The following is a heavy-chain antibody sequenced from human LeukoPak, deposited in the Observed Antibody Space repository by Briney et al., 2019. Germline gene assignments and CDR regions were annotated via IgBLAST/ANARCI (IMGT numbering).Heavy chain of an antibody. Sequence: GESLKISCKGSGYSFTGYWIGWVRQMPGKGLELMGIIYPGDSDTRYSPSFQGQVTISADKSISTAYLQWSSLKASDTAMYYCARPQEDSSGYYYFDYWGQGTLVTVSS. CDR3: ARPQEDSSGYYYFDY. V-gene: IGHV5-51*01. J-gene: IGHJ4*02. D-gene: IGHD3-22*01. CDR1: GYSFTGYW. CDR2: IYPGDSDT.